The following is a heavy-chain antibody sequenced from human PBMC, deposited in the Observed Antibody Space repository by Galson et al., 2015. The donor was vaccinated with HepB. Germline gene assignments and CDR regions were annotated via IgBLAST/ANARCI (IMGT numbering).Heavy chain of an antibody. Sequence: PLRLSCAASGFTFSNYAMAWVRQAPGKGLEWVPAISDIGATYYADSVKGRFTISRDNSKNTVFLQMSTLRAEDTAVYYCVNDTSYALDYWGQGTLVTVSS. D-gene: IGHD2-2*01. J-gene: IGHJ4*02. CDR1: GFTFSNYA. CDR3: VNDTSYALDY. V-gene: IGHV3-23*01. CDR2: ISDIGAT.